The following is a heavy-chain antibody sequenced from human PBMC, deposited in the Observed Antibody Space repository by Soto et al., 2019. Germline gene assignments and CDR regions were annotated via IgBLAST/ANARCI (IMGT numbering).Heavy chain of an antibody. CDR3: ATWHLQEHAYDI. D-gene: IGHD1-1*01. CDR2: LYDLDGT. V-gene: IGHV3-53*01. CDR1: GFTVSGEKY. Sequence: PGGSLRLSRAAFGFTVSGEKYVAWVRQAPGKGLEWVSALYDLDGTYYADSVKGRFTTSSDSSRTTVYLQMNSLRPDDTAVYSCATWHLQEHAYDIWGQGTMVTVSS. J-gene: IGHJ3*02.